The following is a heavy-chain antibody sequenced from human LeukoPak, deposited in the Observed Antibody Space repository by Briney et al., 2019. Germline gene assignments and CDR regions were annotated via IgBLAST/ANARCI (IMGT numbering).Heavy chain of an antibody. CDR2: INHSGST. V-gene: IGHV4-34*01. J-gene: IGHJ4*02. CDR3: ARGITMVRYFDY. D-gene: IGHD3-10*01. Sequence: KPSETLSLTCAVYGGSFSGYYWSWIRQPPGKGLEWIGEINHSGSTNYNPSLKSRVTISVDTSKNQFSLKLSSVTAADTAVYYCARGITMVRYFDYWGQGTLVTVSS. CDR1: GGSFSGYY.